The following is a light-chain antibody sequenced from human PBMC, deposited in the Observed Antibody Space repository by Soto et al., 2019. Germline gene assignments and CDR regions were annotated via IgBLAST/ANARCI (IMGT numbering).Light chain of an antibody. Sequence: EIVLTQSPGTLSLSPGERATLSCRASQSVSSSYLAWYQQKPGQAPRLPIYGASSRATGIPDRFSGSGSGTGFALTISRPEPEDFAVYNCQMYGSSRYASGQGTKLAIK. CDR3: QMYGSSRYA. CDR2: GAS. J-gene: IGKJ2*01. V-gene: IGKV3-20*01. CDR1: QSVSSSY.